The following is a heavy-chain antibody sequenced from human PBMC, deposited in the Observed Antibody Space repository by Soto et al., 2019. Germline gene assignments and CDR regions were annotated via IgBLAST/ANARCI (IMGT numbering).Heavy chain of an antibody. CDR2: IYYSGTT. V-gene: IGHV4-59*04. CDR1: GGSISTYS. Sequence: PSETLSLTCTVSGGSISTYSWNWIRQPPGKGLEWIGYIYYSGTTYYNPSLKSRVTISVDTPKNQFSLRVSSVTAADTAVYYCARIENWGPGTLVTVSS. J-gene: IGHJ4*02. CDR3: ARIEN.